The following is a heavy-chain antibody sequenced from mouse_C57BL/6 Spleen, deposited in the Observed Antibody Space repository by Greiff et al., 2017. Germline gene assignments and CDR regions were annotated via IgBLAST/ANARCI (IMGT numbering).Heavy chain of an antibody. CDR3: ASTYYSSYYFDY. CDR2: ISYDGSN. CDR1: GYSITSGYY. J-gene: IGHJ2*01. D-gene: IGHD2-12*01. Sequence: DVKLQESGPGLVKPSQSLSLTCSVTGYSITSGYYWNWIRQFPGNKLEWMGYISYDGSNNYNPSLKNRISITRDTSKNQFFLKLNSVTTEDTATYYCASTYYSSYYFDYWGQGTTLTVSS. V-gene: IGHV3-6*01.